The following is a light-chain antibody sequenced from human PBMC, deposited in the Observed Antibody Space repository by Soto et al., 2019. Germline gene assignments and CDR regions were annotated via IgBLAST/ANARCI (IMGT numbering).Light chain of an antibody. CDR3: QQHNSYPWT. J-gene: IGKJ1*01. CDR1: QTITSW. Sequence: DIPMTQSPSTLSASVGDRVTISCRASQTITSWLAWYQQKPGKAPKLLIYDASSLESGVPSRFSGSGSGTEFTLTISSLQPDDFATYYCQQHNSYPWTFGQGTKVEI. V-gene: IGKV1-5*01. CDR2: DAS.